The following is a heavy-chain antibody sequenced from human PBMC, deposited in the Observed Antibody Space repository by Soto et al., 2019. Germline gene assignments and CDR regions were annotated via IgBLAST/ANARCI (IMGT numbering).Heavy chain of an antibody. J-gene: IGHJ3*02. V-gene: IGHV4-31*03. CDR1: GCSFTSSAYY. CDR3: AGLLRTTFGTFDI. CDR2: IFHTGTT. D-gene: IGHD3-16*01. Sequence: QVHLQESGPGLVKPSQTLSLTCTVSGCSFTSSAYYWSWIRQLPGKGLEWVGDIFHTGTTNYNPSLKSRVTISIERSDNQLSLELRSVTAADTAVYHCAGLLRTTFGTFDIWGQGTMVAVSS.